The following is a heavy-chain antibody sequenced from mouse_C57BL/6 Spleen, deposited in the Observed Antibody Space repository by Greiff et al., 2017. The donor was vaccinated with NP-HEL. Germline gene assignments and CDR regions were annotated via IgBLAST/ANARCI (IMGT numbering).Heavy chain of an antibody. CDR1: GFNITDYY. V-gene: IGHV14-1*01. CDR3: TPIYYYGSSYAMDY. J-gene: IGHJ4*01. D-gene: IGHD1-1*01. Sequence: EVQLQQSGAELVRPGASVKLSCTASGFNITDYYMHWVKQRPEQGLEWIGRIDPEDGDTEYAPKFQGKATMTADTSSNTAYLQLSSLTSEDTAVYYCTPIYYYGSSYAMDYWGQGTSVTVSS. CDR2: IDPEDGDT.